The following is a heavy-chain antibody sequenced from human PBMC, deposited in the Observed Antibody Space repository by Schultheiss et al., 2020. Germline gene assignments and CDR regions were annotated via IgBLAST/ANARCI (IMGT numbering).Heavy chain of an antibody. V-gene: IGHV3-33*01. J-gene: IGHJ2*01. CDR1: GSNFGSYG. Sequence: GESLKISCAASGSNFGSYGMHWVRQAPGKGLEWVASIWHDGSAEYYTDFVKGRFTISRDNSKNSLYLQMNSLRAEDTAVYYCARAGYSYGYWYFDLWGRGTLVTVSS. CDR3: ARAGYSYGYWYFDL. D-gene: IGHD5-18*01. CDR2: IWHDGSAE.